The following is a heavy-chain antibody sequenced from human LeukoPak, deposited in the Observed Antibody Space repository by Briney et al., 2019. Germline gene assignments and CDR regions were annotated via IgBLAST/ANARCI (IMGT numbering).Heavy chain of an antibody. J-gene: IGHJ4*02. Sequence: SETLSLNCAVYGGSFSGYYWSWIRQPPGKGLEWIGEINHSGSTYYNPSLKSRVTISVDTSKNQFSLKLSSVTAADTAVYYCASLYSSGWYSLDYWGQGTLVTVSS. CDR1: GGSFSGYY. D-gene: IGHD6-19*01. CDR3: ASLYSSGWYSLDY. V-gene: IGHV4-34*01. CDR2: INHSGST.